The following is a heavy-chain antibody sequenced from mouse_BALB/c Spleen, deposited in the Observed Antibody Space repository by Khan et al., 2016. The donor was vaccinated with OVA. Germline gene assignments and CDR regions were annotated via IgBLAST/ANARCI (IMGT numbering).Heavy chain of an antibody. V-gene: IGHV1-7*01. Sequence: VKLLESGAELAKPGASVKMSCKASGYTFTTYWMHWVKQRPGQGLEWIGYINPTSGYTDYNEKFKDRATLSADRSSSTAYMQLSSLTSEDSAVYYCTRDRIDYWGQGTTLKVSP. CDR2: INPTSGYT. CDR1: GYTFTTYW. CDR3: TRDRIDY. J-gene: IGHJ2*01.